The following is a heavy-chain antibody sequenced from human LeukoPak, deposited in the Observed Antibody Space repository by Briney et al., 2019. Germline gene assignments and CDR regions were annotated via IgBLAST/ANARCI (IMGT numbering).Heavy chain of an antibody. CDR3: AKGDGSYQYFYYYMDV. D-gene: IGHD3-10*01. Sequence: GGSLRLSCAASGFTFSSYAMSWVRQAPGKGLEWVSVISGSGGSTYYADSVKGRFTISRDNSKNTLYLQMTSLGAEDTAVYYCAKGDGSYQYFYYYMDVWGKGTTVTVSS. V-gene: IGHV3-23*01. CDR1: GFTFSSYA. J-gene: IGHJ6*03. CDR2: ISGSGGST.